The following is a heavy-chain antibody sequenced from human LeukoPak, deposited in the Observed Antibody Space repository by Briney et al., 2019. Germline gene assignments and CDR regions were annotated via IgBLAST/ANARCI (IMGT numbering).Heavy chain of an antibody. J-gene: IGHJ5*02. Sequence: ASVKVSCKASGYTFTGYYMHWVRQAPGQGLEWMGWINPNSGGTNYAQKFQGRVTMTRDTSISTAYMELSRLRSDDTAVYYCARAIVVVVAATVSWFDPWGQGTLVTVSS. V-gene: IGHV1-2*02. D-gene: IGHD2-15*01. CDR1: GYTFTGYY. CDR3: ARAIVVVVAATVSWFDP. CDR2: INPNSGGT.